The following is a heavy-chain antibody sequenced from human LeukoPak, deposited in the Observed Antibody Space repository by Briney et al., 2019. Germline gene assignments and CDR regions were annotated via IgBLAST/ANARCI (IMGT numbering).Heavy chain of an antibody. Sequence: GGSLRLSCAASGFTFSSYWMNWARQAPGEGLEWVASINHNGNVNYYVDSVKGRFTISRGNAKNSLYLQMSNLRAEDTAVYFCARGGGLDVWDQGATVTVSS. J-gene: IGHJ6*02. CDR3: ARGGGLDV. V-gene: IGHV3-7*03. D-gene: IGHD3-16*01. CDR2: INHNGNVN. CDR1: GFTFSSYW.